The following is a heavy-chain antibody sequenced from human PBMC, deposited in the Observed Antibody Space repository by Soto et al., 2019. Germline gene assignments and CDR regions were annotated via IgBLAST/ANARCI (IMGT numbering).Heavy chain of an antibody. J-gene: IGHJ6*02. V-gene: IGHV3-30*18. Sequence: PGGSLRLSCAASGFTFSSYGMHWVRQAPGKGLEWVAVISYDGSNKYYADSVKGRFTISRDNSKNTLYLQMNSLRAEDTAVYYCAKDGIPSLYYYGMDVWGQGTTVTVSS. CDR2: ISYDGSNK. D-gene: IGHD1-26*01. CDR1: GFTFSSYG. CDR3: AKDGIPSLYYYGMDV.